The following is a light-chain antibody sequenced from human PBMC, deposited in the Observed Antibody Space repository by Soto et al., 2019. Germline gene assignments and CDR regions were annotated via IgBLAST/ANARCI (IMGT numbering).Light chain of an antibody. J-gene: IGLJ3*02. Sequence: QSALTQPASVSGSPGQSITISCTGTSSDVGGYNYVSWYQHHPGKAPKLMIYEVSNRPSWVSNRFSGSKSGNTASLTISGLQAEDEADYYCSSYSSSSNRVFGGGTMLTVL. V-gene: IGLV2-14*01. CDR1: SSDVGGYNY. CDR2: EVS. CDR3: SSYSSSSNRV.